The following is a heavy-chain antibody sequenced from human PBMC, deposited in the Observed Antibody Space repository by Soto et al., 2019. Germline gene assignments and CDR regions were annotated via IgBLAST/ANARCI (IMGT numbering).Heavy chain of an antibody. V-gene: IGHV3-30-3*01. Sequence: QVQLVESGGGEVQPGRSLRLSCAASGFTFSTYAMHWVRQAPGKGLEWVAVILYDGTNKYYADSVKGRFTVSRDNSRNTLYLQINSLRTEDTAVYYCARAGIMGATFSAYFDYWGQGTLVTVSS. D-gene: IGHD1-26*01. CDR1: GFTFSTYA. J-gene: IGHJ4*02. CDR2: ILYDGTNK. CDR3: ARAGIMGATFSAYFDY.